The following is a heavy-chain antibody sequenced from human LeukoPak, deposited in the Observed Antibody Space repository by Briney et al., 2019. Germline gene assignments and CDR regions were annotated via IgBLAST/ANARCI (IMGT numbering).Heavy chain of an antibody. CDR3: AKASAAGTVLGRDAFDI. D-gene: IGHD6-19*01. CDR2: ISGSGGRT. V-gene: IGHV3-23*01. Sequence: GGSLRLSCAASGFTFSSYAMSWVRQAPGKGLEWVSGISGSGGRTYYADSVKGRFTISRDNSKNTLYLQMNSLRAEDTAVYNCAKASAAGTVLGRDAFDIWGQGTMVTVS. J-gene: IGHJ3*02. CDR1: GFTFSSYA.